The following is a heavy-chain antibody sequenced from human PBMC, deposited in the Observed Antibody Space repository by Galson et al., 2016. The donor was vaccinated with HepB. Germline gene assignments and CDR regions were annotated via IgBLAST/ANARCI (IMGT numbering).Heavy chain of an antibody. CDR1: GYTFTTYD. CDR3: ARNPPETWWFDP. V-gene: IGHV1-8*01. Sequence: SVKVSCKASGYTFTTYDINWVRQATGQGLEWLGWMNPNSGNTGYARKFQGRVTMTRHTSMDTAYMELSSLRSEDTAVYYCARNPPETWWFDPWGQGTLVIVSS. J-gene: IGHJ5*02. CDR2: MNPNSGNT.